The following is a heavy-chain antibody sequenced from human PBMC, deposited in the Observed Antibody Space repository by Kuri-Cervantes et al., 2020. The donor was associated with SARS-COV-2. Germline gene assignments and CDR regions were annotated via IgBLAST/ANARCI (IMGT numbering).Heavy chain of an antibody. CDR3: ARVSSGWSYRLLDY. V-gene: IGHV4-34*01. D-gene: IGHD6-19*01. Sequence: ESLKISCAVYGGSFSGYYWSWIRQPPGKGLEWIGEINHSGSTNYNPSLKSRVTISVDTSKNQFSLKLSSVTAADTAVYYCARVSSGWSYRLLDYWGQGTLVTVSS. J-gene: IGHJ4*02. CDR2: INHSGST. CDR1: GGSFSGYY.